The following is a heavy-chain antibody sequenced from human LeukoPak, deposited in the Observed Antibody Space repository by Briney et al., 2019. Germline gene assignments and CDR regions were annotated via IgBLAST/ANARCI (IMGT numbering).Heavy chain of an antibody. CDR2: IGAADDT. D-gene: IGHD2-2*01. CDR1: GFTFSRSD. J-gene: IGHJ2*01. CDR3: AREGFCSSSSCNDDWYFDL. V-gene: IGHV3-13*04. Sequence: GGSLRLSCAASGFTFSRSDMHWVRHATGKGLESVSAIGAADDTYYSGSVRGRFTISRENAKNSLYLQMNSLRAGDTAVYYCAREGFCSSSSCNDDWYFDLWGRGTQVTVSS.